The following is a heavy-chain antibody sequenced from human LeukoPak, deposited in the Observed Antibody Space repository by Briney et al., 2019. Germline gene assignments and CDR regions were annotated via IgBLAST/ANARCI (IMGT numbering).Heavy chain of an antibody. CDR2: ISASGGTT. CDR3: AKDLTGHTTPLFDY. J-gene: IGHJ4*02. D-gene: IGHD3-9*01. Sequence: GGSLRLSCAASEFTFSSYAMSWVRRAPGKGLEWVSCISASGGTTYYADSVKGRFTISRDNSRNTSCLQMNSLRAEDTAVYYCAKDLTGHTTPLFDYWGQGTLVIVSS. V-gene: IGHV3-23*01. CDR1: EFTFSSYA.